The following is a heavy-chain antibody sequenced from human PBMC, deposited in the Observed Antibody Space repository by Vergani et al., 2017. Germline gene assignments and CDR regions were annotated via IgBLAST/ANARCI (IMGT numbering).Heavy chain of an antibody. Sequence: EVQLLESGGGLVQPGGSLRLSCEASGFSFPGYAMSWVRQAPGKGLEWVSSVSGSSATPYYADSVKGRFIISRDNAKNSLFLEMNSLRFEDTAVYFCTKGSVYYHDSAGQGYDPYTGFDLWGQGTLVNVSS. D-gene: IGHD5-12*01. CDR2: VSGSSATP. V-gene: IGHV3-23*01. CDR3: TKGSVYYHDSAGQGYDPYTGFDL. CDR1: GFSFPGYA. J-gene: IGHJ3*01.